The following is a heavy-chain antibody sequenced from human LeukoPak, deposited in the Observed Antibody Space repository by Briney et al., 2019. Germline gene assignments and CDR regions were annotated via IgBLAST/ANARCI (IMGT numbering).Heavy chain of an antibody. CDR2: ISSSSSYI. V-gene: IGHV3-21*01. CDR3: ARDREHCSSTSCYFGRFDP. Sequence: GGSLRLSCAASGFTFSSYSMNWVRQAPGKGLGWVSSISSSSSYIYYADSVKGRFTISRDNAKNSLYLQMNSLRAEDTAVYYCARDREHCSSTSCYFGRFDPWGQGTLVTVSS. D-gene: IGHD2-2*01. J-gene: IGHJ5*02. CDR1: GFTFSSYS.